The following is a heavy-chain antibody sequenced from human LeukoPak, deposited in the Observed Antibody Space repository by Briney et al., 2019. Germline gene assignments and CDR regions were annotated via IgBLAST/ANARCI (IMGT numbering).Heavy chain of an antibody. CDR2: IYYSGST. D-gene: IGHD3-10*01. CDR3: ARDGLWFGENYMDV. V-gene: IGHV4-59*01. J-gene: IGHJ6*03. CDR1: GGSISTYC. Sequence: SETLSLTCTVSGGSISTYCWTWARQPPGKGLEWIGYIYYSGSTNYNPSLKSRVTISVDTSKNQFSLKLSSVTAADTAVYYCARDGLWFGENYMDVWGKGTTVTVSS.